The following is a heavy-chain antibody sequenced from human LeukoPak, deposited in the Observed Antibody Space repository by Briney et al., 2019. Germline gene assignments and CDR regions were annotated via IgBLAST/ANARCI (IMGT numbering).Heavy chain of an antibody. D-gene: IGHD3-16*01. CDR2: IYYSGST. Sequence: SETLSLTCTVSGGSISSSSYYWGWIRQPPGKGLEWIGSIYYSGSTYYNPSLKSRVTISVDTSKNQFSLKLSSVTAADTAVYYCARHVPYYDSDFPAWGMDVWGQGTTVTVSS. V-gene: IGHV4-39*01. CDR1: GGSISSSSYY. CDR3: ARHVPYYDSDFPAWGMDV. J-gene: IGHJ6*02.